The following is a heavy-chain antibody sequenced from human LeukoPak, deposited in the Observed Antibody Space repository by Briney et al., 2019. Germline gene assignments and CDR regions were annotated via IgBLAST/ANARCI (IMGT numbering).Heavy chain of an antibody. CDR1: GGSISSYY. Sequence: PSETLSLTCTVSGGSISSYYWGWIRQPPGKGLEWIGSIYYSGSTYYNPSLKSRVTISVDTSKNQFSLKLSSVTAADTAVYYCARDRYDSSGALDYWGQGTLVTVSS. D-gene: IGHD3-22*01. J-gene: IGHJ4*02. V-gene: IGHV4-39*07. CDR3: ARDRYDSSGALDY. CDR2: IYYSGST.